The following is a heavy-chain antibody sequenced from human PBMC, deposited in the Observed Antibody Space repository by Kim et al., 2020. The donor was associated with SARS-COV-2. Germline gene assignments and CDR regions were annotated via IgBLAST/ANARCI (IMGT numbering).Heavy chain of an antibody. V-gene: IGHV4-59*09. CDR3: ARGFDP. Sequence: IYYHARTNHDPSLKSRVTISVTTSKNQYALELSSVTAADTAVYCCARGFDPWGQGTLVTVSS. J-gene: IGHJ5*02. CDR2: IYYHART.